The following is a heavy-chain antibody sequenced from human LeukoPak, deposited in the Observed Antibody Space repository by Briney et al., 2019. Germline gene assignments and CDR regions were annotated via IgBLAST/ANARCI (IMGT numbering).Heavy chain of an antibody. CDR3: AREVLGYSYGRNFDY. V-gene: IGHV4-59*12. CDR2: IYYSGST. D-gene: IGHD5-18*01. J-gene: IGHJ4*02. Sequence: SETLSLTCTVSGGSISSYYWSWIRQPPGKGLEWIGYIYYSGSTNYNPSLKSRVTISVDTSKNQSSLKLSSVTAADTAVYYCAREVLGYSYGRNFDYWGQGTLVTVSS. CDR1: GGSISSYY.